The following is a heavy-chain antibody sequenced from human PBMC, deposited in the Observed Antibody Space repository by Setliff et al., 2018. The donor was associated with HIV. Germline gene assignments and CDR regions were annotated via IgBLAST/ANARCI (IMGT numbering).Heavy chain of an antibody. Sequence: ASVMVSCKASGYTFTSYGISWVRQAPGQGLEWMGWISAYNGNTNYAQKLQGRVTMTRDTSTSTAYMELRSLRSDDTAVYYCARVWEWNYDLGYWGQGTLVTVPS. CDR3: ARVWEWNYDLGY. J-gene: IGHJ4*02. CDR2: ISAYNGNT. D-gene: IGHD1-7*01. CDR1: GYTFTSYG. V-gene: IGHV1-18*01.